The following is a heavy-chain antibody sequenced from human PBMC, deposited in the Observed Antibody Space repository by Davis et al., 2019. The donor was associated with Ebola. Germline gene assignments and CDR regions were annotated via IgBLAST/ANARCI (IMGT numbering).Heavy chain of an antibody. J-gene: IGHJ4*02. CDR3: ARGSGWYRTPFDY. CDR1: GGSISSSSYY. Sequence: MPSETLSLTCTVSGGSISSSSYYWGWIRQPPGKGLEWIGSIYYSGSTYYNPSLKSRVTISVDRSKNQFSLKLSSVTAADTAVFYCARGSGWYRTPFDYWGQGTLVTVSS. V-gene: IGHV4-39*07. D-gene: IGHD6-19*01. CDR2: IYYSGST.